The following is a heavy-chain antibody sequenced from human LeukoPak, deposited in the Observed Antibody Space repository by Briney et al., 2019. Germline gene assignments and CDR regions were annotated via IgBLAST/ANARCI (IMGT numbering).Heavy chain of an antibody. J-gene: IGHJ4*01. CDR2: IVGSGVTT. Sequence: PGGSLRLSCEASGFTFSIYGMTWVRQAPGKGLEWVSAIVGSGVTTYYADSVKGRFTISRDNSKNTLYLQMNSLRSEGTAVYYCAKIQGYLDYWGHGTLVTVSS. V-gene: IGHV3-23*01. CDR3: AKIQGYLDY. CDR1: GFTFSIYG.